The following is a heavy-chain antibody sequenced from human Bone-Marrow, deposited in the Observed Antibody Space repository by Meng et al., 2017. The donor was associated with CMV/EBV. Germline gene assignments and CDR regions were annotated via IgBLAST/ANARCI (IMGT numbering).Heavy chain of an antibody. CDR3: VRDSLYSSGLYGDWFES. V-gene: IGHV3-7*01. CDR1: GFTFSSYW. CDR2: IKQDGSEK. D-gene: IGHD6-19*01. J-gene: IGHJ5*01. Sequence: GGSLRLSGAASGFTFSSYWMSWVRQAPGKGLEWVANIKQDGSEKYYVDSVKGRFTISRDNAKQSLYLQMSGLRAEDTAVYYCVRDSLYSSGLYGDWFESWGQGTLVTVSS.